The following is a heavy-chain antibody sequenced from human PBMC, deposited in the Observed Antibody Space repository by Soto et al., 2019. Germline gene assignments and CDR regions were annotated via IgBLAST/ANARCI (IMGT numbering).Heavy chain of an antibody. CDR2: IYHSGST. CDR1: GYSISSGYY. D-gene: IGHD6-13*01. CDR3: ARSSSPLSSSWDY. V-gene: IGHV4-38-2*01. Sequence: LSLTCAVSGYSISSGYYWGWIRQPPGKGLEWIGSIYHSGSTYYNPSLKSRVTISVDTSKNQFSLKLSSVAAADTAVYYCARSSSPLSSSWDYWGQGTLVTVSS. J-gene: IGHJ4*02.